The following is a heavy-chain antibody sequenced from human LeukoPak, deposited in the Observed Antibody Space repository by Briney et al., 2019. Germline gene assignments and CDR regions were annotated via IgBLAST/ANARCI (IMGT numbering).Heavy chain of an antibody. J-gene: IGHJ4*02. V-gene: IGHV1-69*04. CDR1: GGTFSSYA. Sequence: SVKVSCKASGGTFSSYAINWVRQAPGQGLEWMGRIIPILGIANYAQKFQGRVTITADKSTSTAYMELSSLRSEDTAVYYCARDGIDSFDYWGQGTLVTVSS. CDR2: IIPILGIA. CDR3: ARDGIDSFDY. D-gene: IGHD2-21*01.